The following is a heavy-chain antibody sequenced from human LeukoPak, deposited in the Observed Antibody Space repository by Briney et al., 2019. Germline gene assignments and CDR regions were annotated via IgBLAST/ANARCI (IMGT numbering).Heavy chain of an antibody. CDR2: ISYDGSNK. D-gene: IGHD1-26*01. CDR3: AKDRVGGTYYDWFDP. CDR1: GFTFSSYG. V-gene: IGHV3-30*18. J-gene: IGHJ5*02. Sequence: GGSLRLSCAASGFTFSSYGMHWVRQAPGKGLEWVAVISYDGSNKYYADSVKGRFTISRDNSKNTLYLQMNSLRAEDTAVYYCAKDRVGGTYYDWFDPWGQGTLVTVSS.